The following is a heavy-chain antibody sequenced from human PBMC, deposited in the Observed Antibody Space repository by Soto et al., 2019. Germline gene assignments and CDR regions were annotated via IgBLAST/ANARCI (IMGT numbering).Heavy chain of an antibody. J-gene: IGHJ6*03. CDR2: IKQDGSEK. CDR3: ARIAARPDYYYYYMDV. D-gene: IGHD6-6*01. CDR1: GFTFSSYW. V-gene: IGHV3-7*01. Sequence: ESGGGLVQPGGSLRLSCAASGFTFSSYWMSWVRQAPGKGLEWVANIKQDGSEKYYVDSVKGRFTISRDNAKNSLYLQMNSLRAEDTAVYYCARIAARPDYYYYYMDVWGKGTTVTVSS.